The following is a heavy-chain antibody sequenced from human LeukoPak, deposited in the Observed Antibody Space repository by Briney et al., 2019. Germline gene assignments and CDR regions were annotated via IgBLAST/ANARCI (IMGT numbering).Heavy chain of an antibody. CDR3: ARLLTSGPTIRDWFDP. CDR2: IYPGDSDT. J-gene: IGHJ5*02. CDR1: GYSFSDYW. Sequence: GESLKISCQGSGYSFSDYWIGWVRQMPGTGLEWMGIIYPGDSDTRYSPSFQGQVTMSADKSSSTAYLQWSSLKASDTAIYYRARLLTSGPTIRDWFDPWGQGTLVTVSS. D-gene: IGHD2-8*02. V-gene: IGHV5-51*01.